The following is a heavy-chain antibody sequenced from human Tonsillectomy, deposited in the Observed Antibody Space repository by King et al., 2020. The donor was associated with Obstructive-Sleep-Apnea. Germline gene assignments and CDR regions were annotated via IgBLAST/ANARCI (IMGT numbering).Heavy chain of an antibody. Sequence: VQLVESGGGLVKPGGSLRLSCAASGFTFNSYNMNWVRQAPGKGLEWVSSISSSSSYIYYADSVKGRFTISRDNAKNSLYLQMNSLRAEDTAVYYCATGPNNYYDAGDWFDYWGQGTLVTVSS. V-gene: IGHV3-21*01. D-gene: IGHD3-22*01. CDR2: ISSSSSYI. CDR3: ATGPNNYYDAGDWFDY. J-gene: IGHJ4*02. CDR1: GFTFNSYN.